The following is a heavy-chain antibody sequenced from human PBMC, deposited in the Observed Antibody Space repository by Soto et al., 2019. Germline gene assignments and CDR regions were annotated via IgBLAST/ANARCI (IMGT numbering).Heavy chain of an antibody. CDR2: IRNKANNYIT. CDR1: GFTFSDHY. Sequence: EVRLVESGGGLVQPGGSLRLSCAASGFTFSDHYMDWVRQAPGKGLEWVGRIRNKANNYITHYGASVKGRITISRDDSKNSLYLQMNSLNTGDTAVYFCARVPVVMTGIQGAYFDQWGQGTLVTVSS. V-gene: IGHV3-72*01. CDR3: ARVPVVMTGIQGAYFDQ. D-gene: IGHD2-21*02. J-gene: IGHJ4*02.